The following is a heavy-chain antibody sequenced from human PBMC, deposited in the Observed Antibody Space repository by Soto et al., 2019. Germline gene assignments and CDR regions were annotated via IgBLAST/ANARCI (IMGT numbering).Heavy chain of an antibody. CDR1: GTTFTSYA. CDR2: INDGNGNT. J-gene: IGHJ4*02. CDR3: ARDHSWYFVY. D-gene: IGHD6-13*01. Sequence: GPTVKVSCKPYGTTFTSYAMHWLRQAPCQRLECMRWINDGNGNTKSSQKFQDRVTITRDTSASTAYMELSSLRSEDTAVYYCARDHSWYFVYWGQGTLVTVSS. V-gene: IGHV1-3*01.